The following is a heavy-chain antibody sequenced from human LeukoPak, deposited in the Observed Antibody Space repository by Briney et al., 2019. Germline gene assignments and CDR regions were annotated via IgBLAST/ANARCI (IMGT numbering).Heavy chain of an antibody. CDR3: ARGYCSSTSCYYGYYYLDV. CDR2: TIPILGIA. CDR1: GGTFSSYT. Sequence: SVKVSCKASGGTFSSYTISWVRQAPGQGLEWMGRTIPILGIANYAQKFQGRVTITADKSTSTAYTELSSLRSEDTAVYYCARGYCSSTSCYYGYYYLDVWGKGTTVTVSS. J-gene: IGHJ6*03. D-gene: IGHD2-2*01. V-gene: IGHV1-69*02.